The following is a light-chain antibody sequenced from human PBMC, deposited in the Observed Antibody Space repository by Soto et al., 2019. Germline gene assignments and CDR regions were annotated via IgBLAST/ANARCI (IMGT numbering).Light chain of an antibody. CDR1: QGIRDY. V-gene: IGKV1-27*01. Sequence: DFRMTQSPSSLSASVGDRAIITCRASQGIRDYLAWFQQKPGKVPKLLIYAASTLQSGVPSRFRGSGSGTDFTLTISSLQPEDVATYYCQRYNSAPYTFGQGTKLEIK. J-gene: IGKJ2*01. CDR3: QRYNSAPYT. CDR2: AAS.